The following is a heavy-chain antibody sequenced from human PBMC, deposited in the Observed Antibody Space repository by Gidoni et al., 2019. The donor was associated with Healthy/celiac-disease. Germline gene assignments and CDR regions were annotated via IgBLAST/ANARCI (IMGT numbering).Heavy chain of an antibody. CDR1: GYSISSGYY. CDR3: ARPRNVLLWFGEFLL. J-gene: IGHJ4*02. Sequence: QVQLQESGPGLVKPSETLSLTCTVSGYSISSGYYWGWIRQPPGKGLEWIGRIYHSGSTYYNPSLKSRVTISVDTSKNQFSLKLSSVTAADTAVYYCARPRNVLLWFGEFLLWGQGTLVTVSS. V-gene: IGHV4-38-2*02. D-gene: IGHD3-10*01. CDR2: IYHSGST.